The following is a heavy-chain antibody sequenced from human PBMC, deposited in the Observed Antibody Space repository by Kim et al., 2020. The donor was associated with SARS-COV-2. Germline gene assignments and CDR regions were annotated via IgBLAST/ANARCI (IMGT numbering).Heavy chain of an antibody. J-gene: IGHJ3*02. V-gene: IGHV3-21*01. D-gene: IGHD2-21*01. CDR1: GFTFSSYS. Sequence: GGSLRLSCAASGFTFSSYSMNWVRQAPGKGLEWVSSISSSSSYIYYADSVKGRFTISRDNAKNSLYLQMNSLRAEDTAVYYCARDQGHKARAFDIWGQGTMVTVSS. CDR2: ISSSSSYI. CDR3: ARDQGHKARAFDI.